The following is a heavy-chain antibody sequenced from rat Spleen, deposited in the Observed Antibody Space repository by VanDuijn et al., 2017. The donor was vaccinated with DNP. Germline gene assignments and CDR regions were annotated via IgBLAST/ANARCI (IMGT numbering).Heavy chain of an antibody. CDR1: GFIISDYY. V-gene: IGHV5-22*01. CDR2: ISYDGGRT. D-gene: IGHD1-4*01. Sequence: EVQLVEAGGGLVQPGRSLKLSCAASGFIISDYYMAWVRQAPTKGLEWVAYISYDGGRTYNGDSVKGRFTISRDIAKNTLYLQVNSLRSEDTATYYCARHVLPLRVWDYWGQGVMVTVSS. CDR3: ARHVLPLRVWDY. J-gene: IGHJ2*01.